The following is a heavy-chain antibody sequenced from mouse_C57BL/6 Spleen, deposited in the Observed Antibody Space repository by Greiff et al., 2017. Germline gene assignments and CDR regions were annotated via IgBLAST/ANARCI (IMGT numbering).Heavy chain of an antibody. V-gene: IGHV1-81*01. CDR1: GYTFTSYG. J-gene: IGHJ2*01. Sequence: QVQLQQSGAELARPGASVKLSCKASGYTFTSYGISWVKQRTGQGLEWIGEIYPRSGNTYYNEKFKGKATLTAVRSSSTAYMELRSLTSADSAVYIRARREITTLVGYWGQGTPLTVSA. D-gene: IGHD1-1*01. CDR2: IYPRSGNT. CDR3: ARREITTLVGY.